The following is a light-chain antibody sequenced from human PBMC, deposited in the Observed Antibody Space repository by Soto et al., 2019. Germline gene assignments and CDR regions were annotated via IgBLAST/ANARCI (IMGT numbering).Light chain of an antibody. Sequence: QSALTQPASVSGSPGQSITISCTGTSSDIGGYNYVSWYQQHPGKAPKLMIYEVTTRPSGISKRFSGSKSGNTASLTISGLRAEDEADYYCAAWDDSLYGVVFGGGTKLTVL. CDR1: SSDIGGYNY. CDR2: EVT. V-gene: IGLV2-14*01. CDR3: AAWDDSLYGVV. J-gene: IGLJ2*01.